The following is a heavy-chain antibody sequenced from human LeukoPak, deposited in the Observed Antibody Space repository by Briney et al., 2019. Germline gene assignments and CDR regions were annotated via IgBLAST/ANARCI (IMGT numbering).Heavy chain of an antibody. Sequence: SETLSLTCTVSGGSISSSSYYWGWIRQPPGKGLEWIGNMYYSGSTYYNPSLKSRVTISVDTPKNQFSLKVSSVTAADTAVYYCARQTGVGAMTDYWGQGTLVTVSS. J-gene: IGHJ4*02. CDR2: MYYSGST. V-gene: IGHV4-39*01. CDR1: GGSISSSSYY. D-gene: IGHD1-26*01. CDR3: ARQTGVGAMTDY.